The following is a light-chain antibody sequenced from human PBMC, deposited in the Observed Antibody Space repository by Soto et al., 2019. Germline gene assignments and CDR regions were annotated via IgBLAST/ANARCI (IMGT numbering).Light chain of an antibody. Sequence: IVMTQSPDSLAVSLGERATINCKSSQSVLYSSNNTNYLAWYQQKPGQPPKLLIYWASTRDSGVPNRFSGGGSGTDFTLTISSLQAADVAVYYCQQYYSTPRTFGQGTRLEIK. CDR2: WAS. CDR3: QQYYSTPRT. J-gene: IGKJ5*01. CDR1: QSVLYSSNNTNY. V-gene: IGKV4-1*01.